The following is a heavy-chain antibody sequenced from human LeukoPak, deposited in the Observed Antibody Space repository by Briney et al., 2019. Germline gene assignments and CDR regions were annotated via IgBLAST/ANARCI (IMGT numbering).Heavy chain of an antibody. J-gene: IGHJ4*02. CDR2: INTNAGNP. D-gene: IGHD1-26*01. Sequence: ASVKVSCKASGYSFTSYTINWVRQAPGQGLEWMGWINTNAGNPTYAQGFTGRFVFSLDTSVSTAYLQISSLKAEDTAVYYCARAVGVGATDYWGQGTLVTVSS. CDR1: GYSFTSYT. V-gene: IGHV7-4-1*02. CDR3: ARAVGVGATDY.